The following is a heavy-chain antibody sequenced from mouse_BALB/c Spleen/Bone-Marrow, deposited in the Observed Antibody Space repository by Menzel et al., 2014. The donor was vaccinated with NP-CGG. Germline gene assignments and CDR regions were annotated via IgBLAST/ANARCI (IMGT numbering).Heavy chain of an antibody. J-gene: IGHJ4*01. Sequence: VQLQQSGAELVKPGASVKLSCTASGFNIKDTYMHWVKQRPEQGLEWIGRIDPANGNTKYDPKFQGKATITADTSSNTAYLQLSSLTSEDTAVYYCASWEHYAMDYWGQGTSVTVSS. CDR1: GFNIKDTY. CDR2: IDPANGNT. V-gene: IGHV14-3*02. CDR3: ASWEHYAMDY. D-gene: IGHD4-1*01.